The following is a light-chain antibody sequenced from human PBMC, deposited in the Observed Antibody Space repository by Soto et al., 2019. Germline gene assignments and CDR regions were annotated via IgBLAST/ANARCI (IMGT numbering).Light chain of an antibody. CDR2: GAS. CDR3: QQYNNWPPLFT. J-gene: IGKJ3*01. V-gene: IGKV3-15*01. Sequence: EIVLTQAPATLSVSPGERATLACRASQSVNSNLTWYQQKPCRAPRLLIYGASTRAAGIPARFSGSGSGTEFTLTISSLQSEDFAVYYCQQYNNWPPLFTFGPGTKVDIK. CDR1: QSVNSN.